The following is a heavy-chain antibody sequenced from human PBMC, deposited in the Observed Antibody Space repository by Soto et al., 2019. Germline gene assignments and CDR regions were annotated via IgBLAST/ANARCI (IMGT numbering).Heavy chain of an antibody. CDR2: ISYDGSNK. Sequence: GGSLRLSCAASGFTFSSYAMHWVRQAPGKGLEWVAVISYDGSNKYYADSVKGRFTISRDNSKNTLYLQMNSLRAEDTAVYYCARGTYYDFPGGMDVWGQGTTVTVSS. CDR3: ARGTYYDFPGGMDV. V-gene: IGHV3-30-3*01. CDR1: GFTFSSYA. J-gene: IGHJ6*02. D-gene: IGHD3-3*01.